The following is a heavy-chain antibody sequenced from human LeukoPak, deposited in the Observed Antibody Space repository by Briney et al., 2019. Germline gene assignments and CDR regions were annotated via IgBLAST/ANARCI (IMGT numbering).Heavy chain of an antibody. J-gene: IGHJ4*02. CDR2: LKQDGSEE. D-gene: IGHD3-16*01. CDR3: ARDKGVWGNLQIPEY. CDR1: GFTFSSYW. V-gene: IGHV3-7*01. Sequence: GGSLRLSCAASGFTFSSYWMNWVRQAPGKELEWLANLKQDGSEEHYADSVKGRFTISRDNSKNTLYLQMNSLTPEDTAVYYCARDKGVWGNLQIPEYWGQGTLVTVSS.